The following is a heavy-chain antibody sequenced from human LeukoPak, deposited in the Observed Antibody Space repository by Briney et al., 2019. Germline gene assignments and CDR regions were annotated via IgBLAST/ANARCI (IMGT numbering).Heavy chain of an antibody. D-gene: IGHD4-23*01. J-gene: IGHJ4*02. V-gene: IGHV4-59*01. CDR3: ARADYGVTSGFWGLFDY. CDR2: IYYSGST. CDR1: GGSISSYY. Sequence: SETLSLTCTVSGGSISSYYWSWIRQPPGKGLEWIGYIYYSGSTNYNPSLKSRVTISVDTSKNQFSLKLNSVTAADTAVYYCARADYGVTSGFWGLFDYWGQGTLVTVSS.